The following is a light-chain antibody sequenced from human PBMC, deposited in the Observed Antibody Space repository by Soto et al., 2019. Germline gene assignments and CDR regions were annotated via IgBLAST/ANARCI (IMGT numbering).Light chain of an antibody. CDR2: LAS. J-gene: IGKJ1*01. Sequence: DIQMTQSPSTLSASVGDRVTITCRASQNINNWLAWYQQKPGKAPNLLIYLASSLEGDVPSRFSGSGSGTEFTLTISSLQPDDFATYYCQLYNRPWTFGQGTKVETK. CDR3: QLYNRPWT. V-gene: IGKV1-5*03. CDR1: QNINNW.